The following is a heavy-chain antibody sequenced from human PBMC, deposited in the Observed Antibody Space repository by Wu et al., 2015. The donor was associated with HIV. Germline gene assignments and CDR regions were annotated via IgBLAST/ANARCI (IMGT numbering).Heavy chain of an antibody. V-gene: IGHV1-18*01. Sequence: QVQLVQSGAEVKKPGAVSEGLLQGFWLHFTSYGISWVRQAPGQGLEWMGWISAYNGNTNYAQKLQGRVTMTTDTSTSTAYMELRSLRSDDTAVYYCARDKMNELDYWGQGTLVTVSS. CDR2: ISAYNGNT. CDR3: ARDKMNELDY. J-gene: IGHJ4*02. CDR1: LHFTSYG.